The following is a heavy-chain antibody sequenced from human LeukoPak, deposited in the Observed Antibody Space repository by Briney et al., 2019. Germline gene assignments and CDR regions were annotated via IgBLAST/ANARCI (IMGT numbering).Heavy chain of an antibody. D-gene: IGHD5-12*01. V-gene: IGHV3-30*03. Sequence: GGSLRLSCAASGFTFSSYGMHWVRQAPGKGLEWVAVISYDGSNKYYADSVKGRFTISRENAKNSLYLQMNSLRAGDTAVYYCARGAHGYNYRYFDYWGQGTLVTVSS. CDR2: ISYDGSNK. CDR3: ARGAHGYNYRYFDY. CDR1: GFTFSSYG. J-gene: IGHJ4*02.